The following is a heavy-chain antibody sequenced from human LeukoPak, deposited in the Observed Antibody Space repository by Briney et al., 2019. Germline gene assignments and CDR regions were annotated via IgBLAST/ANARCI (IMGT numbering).Heavy chain of an antibody. CDR3: ARDGWFGDYNWFDP. J-gene: IGHJ5*02. D-gene: IGHD3-10*01. V-gene: IGHV3-48*01. CDR1: GLTFSSYS. CDR2: ISSASNTI. Sequence: GESLRLSCAASGLTFSSYSMNWVRRAPGKGLEWVSYISSASNTIYYADSVKGRFTISRDKAKNSLYLQMNSQRAEDTAMYYCARDGWFGDYNWFDPWGQGTLVTVTS.